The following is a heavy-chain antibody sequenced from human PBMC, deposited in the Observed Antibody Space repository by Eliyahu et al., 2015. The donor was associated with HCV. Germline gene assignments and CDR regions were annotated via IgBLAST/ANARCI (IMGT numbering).Heavy chain of an antibody. D-gene: IGHD3-22*01. V-gene: IGHV3-74*01. CDR3: ARFKGRTLGDYYDMWGREDGMGDGLDV. J-gene: IGHJ6*02. CDR2: INNDGRST. CDR1: AFTFSSYW. Sequence: EVQLVESGGGLVQPGGSLRLSCAASAFTFSSYWMHWVRQAPGKGLVWVSRINNDGRSTTYADSVKGRFTISRDNAKNTLYLQMNSLRAEDTAVYYCARFKGRTLGDYYDMWGREDGMGDGLDVWGQGTTVTVSS.